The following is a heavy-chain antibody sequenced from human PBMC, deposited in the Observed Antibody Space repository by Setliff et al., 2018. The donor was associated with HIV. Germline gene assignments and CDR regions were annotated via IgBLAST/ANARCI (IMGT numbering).Heavy chain of an antibody. CDR3: ARAYDTLSGYYDY. V-gene: IGHV1-18*01. D-gene: IGHD3-9*01. CDR1: GYSFTNYG. CDR2: ISVYNGYT. Sequence: ASVKVSCKASGYSFTNYGLNWVRQAPGQGLEWMGCISVYNGYTNYAQNLQDRVTMTTDTSTSTAYMELRSLRSDDTAVYYCARAYDTLSGYYDYWGQGTLVTVSS. J-gene: IGHJ4*02.